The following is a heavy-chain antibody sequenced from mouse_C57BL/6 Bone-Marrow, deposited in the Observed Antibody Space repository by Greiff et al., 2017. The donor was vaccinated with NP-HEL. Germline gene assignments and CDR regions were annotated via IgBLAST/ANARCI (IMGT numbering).Heavy chain of an antibody. Sequence: VQLQQSGPELVKPGASVKLSCKASGYTFTSYDINWVKQRPGQGLEWIGWIYPANGNTKYAPKFQGKATITADTSSNTAYLQLSSLTSEDTAIYYCARDDYEGVAYWGQGTLVTVSA. CDR2: IYPANGNT. CDR3: ARDDYEGVAY. D-gene: IGHD2-4*01. CDR1: GYTFTSYD. V-gene: IGHV14-3*01. J-gene: IGHJ3*01.